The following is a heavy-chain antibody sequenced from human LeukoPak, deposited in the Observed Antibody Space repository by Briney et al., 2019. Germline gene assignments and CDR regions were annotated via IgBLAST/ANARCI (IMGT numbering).Heavy chain of an antibody. CDR3: PKGGWGQAALPLDY. V-gene: IGHV3-23*01. D-gene: IGHD2-15*01. CDR1: GFTLSSYA. J-gene: IGHJ4*02. CDR2: ISGSGDIT. Sequence: GGSLRLSCAASGFTLSSYAMSWVRQAPGKGLEWVSGISGSGDITYYAHSGQGQLTIYRDNSKNTLYLQMNSLRDEDAAVYYCPKGGWGQAALPLDYWGQGTLVTVSS.